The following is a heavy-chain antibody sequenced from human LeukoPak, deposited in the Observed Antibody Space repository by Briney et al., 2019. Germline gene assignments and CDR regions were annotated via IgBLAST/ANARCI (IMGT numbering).Heavy chain of an antibody. J-gene: IGHJ4*02. Sequence: SVKVSCKASGGTFSSYAISWVRQAPGQGLEWMGGIIPIFGTANYAQKFQGRVTITADESTSTAYMELRSLRPENTAVYHCARDISGGSGPVGLDYWGQGTLVPLSS. CDR3: ARDISGGSGPVGLDY. D-gene: IGHD3-10*01. V-gene: IGHV1-69*13. CDR2: IIPIFGTA. CDR1: GGTFSSYA.